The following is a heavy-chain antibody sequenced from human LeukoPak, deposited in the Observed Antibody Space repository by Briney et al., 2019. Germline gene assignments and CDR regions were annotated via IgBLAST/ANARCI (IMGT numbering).Heavy chain of an antibody. D-gene: IGHD6-6*01. CDR2: ISWNSGII. CDR3: AKGTGYSSSPFDY. CDR1: GFTFDDYA. J-gene: IGHJ4*02. Sequence: PGRSLRLSCTASGFTFDDYAMHWVRQAPRKGLEWVSGISWNSGIIDYADSVKGRFTISRDNAKNSLYMQMNSVRPEDTALYYCAKGTGYSSSPFDYWGQGTLVTVSS. V-gene: IGHV3-9*01.